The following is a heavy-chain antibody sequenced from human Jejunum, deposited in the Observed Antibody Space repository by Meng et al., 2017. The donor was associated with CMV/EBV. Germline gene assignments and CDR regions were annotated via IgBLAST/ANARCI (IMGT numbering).Heavy chain of an antibody. CDR1: GFTFSAYV. J-gene: IGHJ4*02. Sequence: EACGFTFSAYVIHWVRQAAGRGREWVANNSYDGSSKYYADFVKGRFSISRDNSKNTMFLQMDSLRLDDTAVYYCARGLTGAATAYWGQGTLVTVSS. D-gene: IGHD1-20*01. CDR3: ARGLTGAATAY. V-gene: IGHV3-30-3*01. CDR2: NSYDGSSK.